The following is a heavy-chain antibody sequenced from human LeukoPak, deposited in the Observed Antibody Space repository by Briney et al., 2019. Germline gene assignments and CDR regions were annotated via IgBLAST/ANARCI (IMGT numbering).Heavy chain of an antibody. D-gene: IGHD5-18*01. CDR2: IYARGNT. CDR1: GGSISNYY. Sequence: PSETLSLTCTVSGGSISNYYWSWIRQPAGKGLEWIGLIYARGNTNYNPSLKSRVTMSIDTSKNQFSLKLSSVTAADTAVYYCARGGWIQLWRPANYFDYWGQGTLVTVSS. J-gene: IGHJ4*02. CDR3: ARGGWIQLWRPANYFDY. V-gene: IGHV4-4*07.